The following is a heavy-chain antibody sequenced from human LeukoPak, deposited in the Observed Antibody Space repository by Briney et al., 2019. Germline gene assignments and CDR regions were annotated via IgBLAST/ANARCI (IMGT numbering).Heavy chain of an antibody. J-gene: IGHJ4*02. Sequence: GGSLRLSCAASGNYWMHWVRQAPGKGLVWVSHIISDGSWTSYADSVKGRFTISKDNAKNTVYLQMDNLRAEDTAVYYCVSFYETYWGRGTLVTVSS. V-gene: IGHV3-74*01. CDR3: VSFYETY. D-gene: IGHD2-2*01. CDR1: GNYW. CDR2: IISDGSWT.